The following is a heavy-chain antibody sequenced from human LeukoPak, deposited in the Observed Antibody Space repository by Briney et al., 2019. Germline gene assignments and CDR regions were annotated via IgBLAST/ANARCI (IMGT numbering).Heavy chain of an antibody. CDR1: GGSISRDY. J-gene: IGHJ4*02. CDR3: ARHPYYYGSGEVSYYFDY. Sequence: SETLSLTCTVSGGSISRDYWSWIRQPPGKGLEWIGYIYYTGSTNYNPSLKSRVTISVDTSKNQFSLKLSSVTAADTAVYYCARHPYYYGSGEVSYYFDYWGQGTLVTVSS. V-gene: IGHV4-59*01. D-gene: IGHD3-10*01. CDR2: IYYTGST.